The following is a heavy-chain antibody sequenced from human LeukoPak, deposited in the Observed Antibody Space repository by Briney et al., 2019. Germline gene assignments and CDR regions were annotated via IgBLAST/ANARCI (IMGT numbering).Heavy chain of an antibody. D-gene: IGHD6-13*01. CDR1: GFSLRSYA. Sequence: PGGSLRLSCEASGFSLRSYAMSWVRQTPGKGLEWVSRIKSKTDGGTTDYAAPVKGRFTISRDDSYNTVYLQMNSLKTDDTAVYYCTVAYSSTSYRTPFDYWGQGTLVTVSS. CDR3: TVAYSSTSYRTPFDY. CDR2: IKSKTDGGTT. V-gene: IGHV3-15*01. J-gene: IGHJ4*02.